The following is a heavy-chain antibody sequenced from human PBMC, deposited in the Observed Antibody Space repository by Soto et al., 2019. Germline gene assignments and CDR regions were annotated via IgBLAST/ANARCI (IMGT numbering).Heavy chain of an antibody. Sequence: PGGSLRLSCAASGFTFSTYAMSWVRQAPGKGLEWVSAISDSGGSAYYADSVKGRFTISRDNSKNTLYLQMNSLRAEDTAVYYCAKEPVGPDWYFDLWGRGTLVTVSS. CDR3: AKEPVGPDWYFDL. CDR1: GFTFSTYA. CDR2: ISDSGGSA. J-gene: IGHJ2*01. V-gene: IGHV3-23*01.